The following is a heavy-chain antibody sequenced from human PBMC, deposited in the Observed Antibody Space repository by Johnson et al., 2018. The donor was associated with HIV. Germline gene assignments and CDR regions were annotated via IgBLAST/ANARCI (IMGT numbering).Heavy chain of an antibody. Sequence: VQLVESGGGVVRPGGSLRLSCAASGINFDNYGMSWVHQAPGKGLEWVSGINWNGGSTHYADSVRGRLTISREHAKRSLYLQMNSLRAEDAALYYCARVGRYCSGCSCLDGFDIWGQGTMVTVSS. V-gene: IGHV3-20*04. CDR3: ARVGRYCSGCSCLDGFDI. J-gene: IGHJ3*02. CDR2: INWNGGST. CDR1: GINFDNYG. D-gene: IGHD2-15*01.